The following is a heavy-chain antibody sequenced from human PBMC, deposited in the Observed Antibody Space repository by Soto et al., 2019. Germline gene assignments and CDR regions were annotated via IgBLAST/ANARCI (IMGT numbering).Heavy chain of an antibody. CDR2: INHSGST. J-gene: IGHJ5*02. Sequence: ASETLSLTCAVYGGSFSGYYWSWIRQPPGKGLEWIGEINHSGSTNYNPSLKSRVTISVDTSKNQFSLKLSSVTAADTAVYYCASDILTGYYRGTAPWGQGTLVTVSS. CDR1: GGSFSGYY. CDR3: ASDILTGYYRGTAP. D-gene: IGHD3-9*01. V-gene: IGHV4-34*01.